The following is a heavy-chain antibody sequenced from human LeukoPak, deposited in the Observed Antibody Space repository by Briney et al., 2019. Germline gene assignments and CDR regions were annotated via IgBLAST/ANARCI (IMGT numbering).Heavy chain of an antibody. CDR1: GGSISSSDYH. V-gene: IGHV4-39*01. Sequence: SETLSLTCSVSGGSISSSDYHWGWIRQFPGKGLEWIGSISYSGTTYHNPSLKSRLTISVDTTKNQVSLKLSTVTAADTGLYYCAHPVSGSYIRIYFWGQGTLVTVSS. J-gene: IGHJ4*02. D-gene: IGHD1-26*01. CDR3: AHPVSGSYIRIYF. CDR2: ISYSGTT.